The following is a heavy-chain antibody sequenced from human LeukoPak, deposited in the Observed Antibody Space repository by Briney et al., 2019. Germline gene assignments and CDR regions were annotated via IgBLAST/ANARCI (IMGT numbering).Heavy chain of an antibody. J-gene: IGHJ4*02. Sequence: SETLSLTCTVSGGSISSYYWSWIRQPPGKGLEWIGEIYHSGSTNYNPSLKSRVTISVDKSKNQFSLKLSSVTAADTAVYYCARAKRGYSFYFDYWGQGTLVTVSS. D-gene: IGHD5-18*01. V-gene: IGHV4-59*12. CDR1: GGSISSYY. CDR2: IYHSGST. CDR3: ARAKRGYSFYFDY.